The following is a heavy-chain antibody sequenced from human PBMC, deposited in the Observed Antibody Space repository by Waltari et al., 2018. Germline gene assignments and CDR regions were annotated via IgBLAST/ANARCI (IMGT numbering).Heavy chain of an antibody. V-gene: IGHV4-34*01. CDR1: GGSFSGYY. CDR3: ARGARVAARTYYYYGMDV. J-gene: IGHJ6*02. CDR2: INHSGST. Sequence: QVQLQQWGAGLLKPSETLSLTCAVYGGSFSGYYWSWIRQPPGKGLEWIGEINHSGSTNYNPSLKSGVTISVDTSKNQFSLKLSSVTAADTAVYYCARGARVAARTYYYYGMDVWGQGTTVTVSS. D-gene: IGHD6-6*01.